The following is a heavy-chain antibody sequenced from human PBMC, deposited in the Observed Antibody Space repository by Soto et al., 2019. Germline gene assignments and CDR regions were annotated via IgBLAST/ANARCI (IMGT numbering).Heavy chain of an antibody. CDR1: GGSFSGYY. J-gene: IGHJ6*02. V-gene: IGHV4-34*01. CDR3: ARGGYYCYDGMDV. CDR2: INHSGST. Sequence: QVQLQQWGAGLLKPSETLSLTCAVYGGSFSGYYWSWIRQSPGKGLEWSGEINHSGSTNYNPSLMSRVTISVDTSKHQFSLKLSSVTAADTAVYYCARGGYYCYDGMDVCGQWTTVTVSS.